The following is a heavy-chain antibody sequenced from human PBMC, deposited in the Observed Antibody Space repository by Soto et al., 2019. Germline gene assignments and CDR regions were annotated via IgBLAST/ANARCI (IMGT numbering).Heavy chain of an antibody. J-gene: IGHJ6*02. Sequence: GGSLRLSCAASGFTFSSYAMHWVRQAPGKGLEWVAVISYDGSNKYYADSVKGRFTISRDNSKNTLYLQMNSLRAEDTAVYYCARDWSVASIAAAQGEDRYYYYGMEVWGQGTTVTVSS. CDR3: ARDWSVASIAAAQGEDRYYYYGMEV. D-gene: IGHD6-13*01. CDR2: ISYDGSNK. V-gene: IGHV3-30-3*01. CDR1: GFTFSSYA.